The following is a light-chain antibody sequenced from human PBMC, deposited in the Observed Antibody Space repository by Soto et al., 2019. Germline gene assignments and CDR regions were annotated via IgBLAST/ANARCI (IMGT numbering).Light chain of an antibody. CDR1: QSVSSSY. J-gene: IGKJ1*01. CDR3: QQYGSSPPWT. V-gene: IGKV3-20*01. CDR2: DAS. Sequence: EIELTRSPGTLSLSPGERATLSCRASQSVSSSYLAWYQQKPGQAPRLLIYDASSRATGIPDRFSGSGSGTDFTLTISRLEPEDFAVYYCQQYGSSPPWTFGQGTKVDIK.